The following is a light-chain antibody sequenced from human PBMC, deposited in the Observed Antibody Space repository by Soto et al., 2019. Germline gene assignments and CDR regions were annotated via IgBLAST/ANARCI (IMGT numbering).Light chain of an antibody. CDR1: QNINDY. Sequence: DIQMTQSPSSLSASVGDRVTITCQASQNINDYLNCYQQKPGRAPKLLIYDASNLEAGVPSRFRGSGSWTDFTFTISRLQPEDIATYYCQQYENLPTFGQGTRLENK. V-gene: IGKV1-33*01. CDR2: DAS. J-gene: IGKJ5*01. CDR3: QQYENLPT.